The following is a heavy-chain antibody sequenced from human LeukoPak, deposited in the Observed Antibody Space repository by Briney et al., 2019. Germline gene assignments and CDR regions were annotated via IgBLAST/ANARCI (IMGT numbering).Heavy chain of an antibody. CDR1: GFIFSSYS. CDR3: ARDPAGTGFDP. J-gene: IGHJ5*02. D-gene: IGHD6-13*01. Sequence: GGSLRLSCAASGFIFSSYSMNWVRQAPGKGLEWVSSISSRSTYIYYADSVRGRFTISRDNAKNSLYLRMNSLRAEDTSVYYCARDPAGTGFDPWGQGTLVTVSS. CDR2: ISSRSTYI. V-gene: IGHV3-21*01.